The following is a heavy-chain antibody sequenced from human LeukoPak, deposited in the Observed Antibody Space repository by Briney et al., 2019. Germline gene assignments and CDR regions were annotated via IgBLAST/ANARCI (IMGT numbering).Heavy chain of an antibody. J-gene: IGHJ6*03. CDR1: GGSFSGYY. CDR2: INHSGST. D-gene: IGHD3-3*01. CDR3: ARGAPYYDFGSRYYYYYMDV. V-gene: IGHV4-34*01. Sequence: SETLSLTCAVYGGSFSGYYWSWSRQPPGKGLEWIGEINHSGSTNYNPSLKSRVTISVDTSKNQFSLKLSSVTAAVTAVYYCARGAPYYDFGSRYYYYYMDVWGKGTTVTVSS.